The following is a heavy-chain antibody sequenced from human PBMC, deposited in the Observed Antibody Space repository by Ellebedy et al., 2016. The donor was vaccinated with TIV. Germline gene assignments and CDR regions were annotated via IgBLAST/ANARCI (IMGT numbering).Heavy chain of an antibody. D-gene: IGHD3-22*01. CDR1: GFTFSSYA. V-gene: IGHV3-23*01. Sequence: PGGSLRLSCAASGFTFSSYAMSWVRQAPGKGLEWVSAISGSGGSTYYADSVKGRFTISRDNSKNTLYLQMNSLRAEDTAVYYCAIPPRGGYYYDSSGTQTQNDYWGQGTLVTVSS. CDR2: ISGSGGST. J-gene: IGHJ4*02. CDR3: AIPPRGGYYYDSSGTQTQNDY.